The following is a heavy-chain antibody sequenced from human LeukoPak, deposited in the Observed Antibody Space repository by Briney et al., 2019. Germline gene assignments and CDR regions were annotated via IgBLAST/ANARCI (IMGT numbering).Heavy chain of an antibody. CDR2: ISSSSSYI. CDR3: ARGYSSSWYSLSYWFDP. J-gene: IGHJ5*02. Sequence: GGSLRLSCAASGFTFSSYSMNWVRQAPGKGLEWVPSISSSSSYIYYADSVKGRFTISRDNAKNSLYLQMNSLRAEDTAVYYCARGYSSSWYSLSYWFDPWGQGTLVTVSS. V-gene: IGHV3-21*01. CDR1: GFTFSSYS. D-gene: IGHD6-13*01.